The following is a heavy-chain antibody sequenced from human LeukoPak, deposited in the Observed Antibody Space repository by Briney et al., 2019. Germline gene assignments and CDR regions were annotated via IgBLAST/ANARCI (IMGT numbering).Heavy chain of an antibody. CDR3: ARGGDHPDPPDY. CDR2: ISSSSSTI. D-gene: IGHD3-16*01. Sequence: GGSLRLSCAASGFTFRSFSMNWVRQAPGKGLEWVSYISSSSSTIYFADSLEVRFTISRDNANNSLCLQMNSLRAEDTAVYYCARGGDHPDPPDYWGQGTLVTVSS. CDR1: GFTFRSFS. J-gene: IGHJ4*02. V-gene: IGHV3-48*01.